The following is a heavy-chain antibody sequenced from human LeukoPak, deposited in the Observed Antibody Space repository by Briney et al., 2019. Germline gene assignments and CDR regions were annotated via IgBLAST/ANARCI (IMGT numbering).Heavy chain of an antibody. CDR2: ISAYNGNT. CDR3: VGFVRWLVR. J-gene: IGHJ4*02. V-gene: IGHV1-18*01. D-gene: IGHD6-19*01. Sequence: ASVKVSCKASGYTFTSYGISWVRQAPGQGPEWMGWISAYNGNTNYAQKLQGRVTMTEDTSTDTAYMELSSLRSEDTAVYYCVGFVRWLVRWGQGTLVTVSS. CDR1: GYTFTSYG.